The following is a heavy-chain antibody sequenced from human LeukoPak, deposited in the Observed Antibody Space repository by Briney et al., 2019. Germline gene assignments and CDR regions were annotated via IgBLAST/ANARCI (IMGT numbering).Heavy chain of an antibody. Sequence: ASVKVSRKVSGYTLTELSMHWVRQAPGKGLEWMGGFYPEDGETIYAQKFQGRVTMTEDTSTDTAYMELSSLRSEDTAVYYCATVLYYYDSLSEFDPWGQGTLVTVSS. CDR1: GYTLTELS. V-gene: IGHV1-24*01. J-gene: IGHJ5*02. CDR2: FYPEDGET. D-gene: IGHD3-22*01. CDR3: ATVLYYYDSLSEFDP.